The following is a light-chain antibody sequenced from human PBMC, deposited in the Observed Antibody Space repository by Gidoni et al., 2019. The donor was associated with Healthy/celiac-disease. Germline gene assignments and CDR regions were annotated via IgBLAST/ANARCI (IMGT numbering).Light chain of an antibody. Sequence: DIVMTHSPDSLSVSLGERATINCKYSQSVLYSSNNKNYLAWYQQKPGQPPKLLIYWASTRESGVPDRFSGSGCGTDFTRTISSLQAEDVAVYYCQQYYSTPPTFGQGTKVEIK. CDR1: QSVLYSSNNKNY. V-gene: IGKV4-1*01. J-gene: IGKJ1*01. CDR3: QQYYSTPPT. CDR2: WAS.